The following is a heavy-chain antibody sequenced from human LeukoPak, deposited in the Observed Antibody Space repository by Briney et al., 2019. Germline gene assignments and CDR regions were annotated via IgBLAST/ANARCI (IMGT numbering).Heavy chain of an antibody. CDR2: INTYTGNP. D-gene: IGHD3-22*01. J-gene: IGHJ4*02. V-gene: IGHV7-4-1*02. Sequence: ASVKVSCKASGYTFSSYAMNWVRQAPGQGPEWMGWINTYTGNPTYAQGFTGRFVFSLDTSVSTAYLQISSLKAEDTAVYYCARWDYDSSGYALYYFDYWGQGTLVTASS. CDR1: GYTFSSYA. CDR3: ARWDYDSSGYALYYFDY.